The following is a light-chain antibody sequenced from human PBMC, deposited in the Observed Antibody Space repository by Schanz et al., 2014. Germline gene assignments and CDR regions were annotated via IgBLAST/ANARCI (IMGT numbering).Light chain of an antibody. CDR2: DVS. V-gene: IGLV2-14*03. J-gene: IGLJ1*01. CDR3: SSYTSSSTPYV. Sequence: QSALTQPASVSGSPGQSITISCTGTSSDVGGYNYVSWYQHHPGKAPKLMIYDVSNRPSGVSNRSSGSKSANTASLTISGLQAEDEADYYCSSYTSSSTPYVFGTGTKVTVL. CDR1: SSDVGGYNY.